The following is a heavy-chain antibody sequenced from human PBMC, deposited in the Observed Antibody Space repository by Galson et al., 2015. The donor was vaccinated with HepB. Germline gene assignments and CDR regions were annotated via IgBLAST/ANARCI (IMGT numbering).Heavy chain of an antibody. V-gene: IGHV1-46*01. J-gene: IGHJ4*02. D-gene: IGHD6-6*01. CDR2: INPSGGST. Sequence: SVKVSCKASGYTFTSYYMHWVRQAPGQGLEWMGIINPSGGSTSYAQKFQGRVTMTRDTSTSTVYMELSSLRSEDTAVYYCARVLVGDSSSSWRGFDSLGYWGQGTLVTVSS. CDR1: GYTFTSYY. CDR3: ARVLVGDSSSSWRGFDSLGY.